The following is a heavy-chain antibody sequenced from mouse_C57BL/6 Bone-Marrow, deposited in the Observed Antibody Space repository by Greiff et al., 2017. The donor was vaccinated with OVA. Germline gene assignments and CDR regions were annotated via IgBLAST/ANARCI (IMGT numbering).Heavy chain of an antibody. V-gene: IGHV1-15*01. CDR2: IDPETGGT. CDR1: GYTFTDYE. D-gene: IGHD2-5*01. Sequence: SGAELVRPGASVTLSCKASGYTFTDYEMHWVKQTPVHGLEWIGAIDPETGGTAYNQKFKGKAILTADKSSSTAYMELRSLTSEDSAVHYCTRGYSNYYAMDYWGQGTSVTVSS. J-gene: IGHJ4*01. CDR3: TRGYSNYYAMDY.